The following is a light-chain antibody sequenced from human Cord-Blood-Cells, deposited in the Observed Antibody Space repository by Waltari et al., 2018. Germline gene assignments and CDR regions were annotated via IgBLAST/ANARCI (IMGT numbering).Light chain of an antibody. Sequence: DIQMTQSPSTLSASVGARVTITCRASQSISSWLAWYQQKPGKAPTLLIYDASSSESGGPSRCSGSGSGTEFTLTISSLQPDDFATYYCQQYNSYSGTFGQWTKLEIK. CDR1: QSISSW. V-gene: IGKV1-5*01. CDR2: DAS. CDR3: QQYNSYSGT. J-gene: IGKJ2*01.